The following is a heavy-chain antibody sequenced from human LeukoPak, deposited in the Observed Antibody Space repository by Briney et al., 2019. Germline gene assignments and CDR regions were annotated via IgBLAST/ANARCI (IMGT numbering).Heavy chain of an antibody. CDR2: ISAYNGNT. CDR1: GYTFTSYG. D-gene: IGHD3-22*01. Sequence: ASVKVSCKASGYTFTSYGISWVRQAPGQGLEWMGWISAYNGNTNYAQKLQGRVTMTTDTSTSTAYMELRSLRSDDTAVYYCARDQGYYYDSSGHNGRFDYWGQGTLVTVSS. V-gene: IGHV1-18*01. CDR3: ARDQGYYYDSSGHNGRFDY. J-gene: IGHJ4*02.